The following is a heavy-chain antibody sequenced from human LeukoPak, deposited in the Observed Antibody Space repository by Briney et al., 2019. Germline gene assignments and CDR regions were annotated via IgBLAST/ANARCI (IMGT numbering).Heavy chain of an antibody. Sequence: GGSLILSCVASGFTFSSYWMHWVRQAPGKGLVWVSRIQTDGSGTIYADSVKGRFTISRDNAKNTLYLQMNSLRVEDTAVYYCARDQSHALNVWGQGTTVTVSS. CDR2: IQTDGSGT. CDR3: ARDQSHALNV. V-gene: IGHV3-74*01. J-gene: IGHJ6*02. CDR1: GFTFSSYW. D-gene: IGHD3-9*01.